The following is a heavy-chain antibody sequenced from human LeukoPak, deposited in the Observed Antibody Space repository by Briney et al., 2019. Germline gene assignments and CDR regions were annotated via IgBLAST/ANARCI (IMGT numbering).Heavy chain of an antibody. Sequence: PGGSLRLSCAASGFSFGTYWMTWVRQAPGKGLEWVANIKQDGSEKYYVDSVKGRFTISRDNAKNSLYLQMNSLRAEDTAVYYCARDHRRYGMDVWGQGTTVTVSS. J-gene: IGHJ6*02. CDR2: IKQDGSEK. V-gene: IGHV3-7*04. CDR3: ARDHRRYGMDV. CDR1: GFSFGTYW.